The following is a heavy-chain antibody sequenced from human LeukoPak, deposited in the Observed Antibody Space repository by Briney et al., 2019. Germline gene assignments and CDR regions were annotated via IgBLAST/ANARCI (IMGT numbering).Heavy chain of an antibody. CDR1: GFTFSSYE. D-gene: IGHD4-17*01. Sequence: GGSLRLSCAASGFTFSSYEMNWVRQAPGKGLEWVSYISSSGSSIYYADSVKGRFTISRDNAKKSLYLQMNSLRDEDTAVYYCATFTTYGDYGSDAFDIWGQGTMVTVSS. V-gene: IGHV3-48*03. CDR3: ATFTTYGDYGSDAFDI. J-gene: IGHJ3*02. CDR2: ISSSGSSI.